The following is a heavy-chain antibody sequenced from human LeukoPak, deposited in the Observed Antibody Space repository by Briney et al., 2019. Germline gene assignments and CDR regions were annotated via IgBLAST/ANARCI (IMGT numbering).Heavy chain of an antibody. CDR3: ARGAKGSYPDY. D-gene: IGHD1-26*01. V-gene: IGHV3-30*04. Sequence: PGGSLRLSCAASGFTFSSYAMHWVRQAPGKGLEWVAVISYDGSNKYYADSVKGRFTISRDNSKNTLYLQMNSLRAEDTAVYYCARGAKGSYPDYWGQGTLVTVSS. CDR1: GFTFSSYA. J-gene: IGHJ4*02. CDR2: ISYDGSNK.